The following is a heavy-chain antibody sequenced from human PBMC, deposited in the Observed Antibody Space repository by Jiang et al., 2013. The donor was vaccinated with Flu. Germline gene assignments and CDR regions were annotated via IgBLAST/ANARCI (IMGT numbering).Heavy chain of an antibody. V-gene: IGHV3-43*01. Sequence: VQLVESGGVVVQPGGSLRLSCAASGFTFDDYTMHWVRQAPGKGLEWVSLISWDGGSTYYADSVKGRFTISRDNSKNSLYLQMNSLRTEDTALYYCAKDIQYGGGSSFDAFDIWGQGTMVTVSS. CDR3: AKDIQYGGGSSFDAFDI. J-gene: IGHJ3*02. CDR1: GFTFDDYT. D-gene: IGHD6-6*01. CDR2: ISWDGGST.